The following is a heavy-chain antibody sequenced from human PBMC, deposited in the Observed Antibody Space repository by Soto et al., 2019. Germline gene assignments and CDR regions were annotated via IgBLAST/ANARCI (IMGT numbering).Heavy chain of an antibody. Sequence: ASVKVSCKASGYTFTSYGISWVRQAPGQGLEWMGWISAYNGNTNYAQKLQGRVTMTTDTSTSTAYMELRSLRSDDTAVYYCARWYYDILTGYPDSPDYYYYYGMDVWGQGTTVTVSS. CDR3: ARWYYDILTGYPDSPDYYYYYGMDV. CDR2: ISAYNGNT. D-gene: IGHD3-9*01. CDR1: GYTFTSYG. V-gene: IGHV1-18*01. J-gene: IGHJ6*02.